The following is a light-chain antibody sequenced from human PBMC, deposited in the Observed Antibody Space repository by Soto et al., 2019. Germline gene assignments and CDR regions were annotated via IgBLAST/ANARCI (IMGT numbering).Light chain of an antibody. CDR1: SSDVGGYNY. V-gene: IGLV2-14*01. CDR3: NSFTSNSTL. Sequence: QSALTQPASVSGSPGQSITISCTGTSSDVGGYNYVSWYQQHPGKAPKLMIYDVSDRPSGVSNRFSGSKSGNTASLAISGLQTEDEAYYYCNSFTSNSTLFGTGTKLTVL. J-gene: IGLJ1*01. CDR2: DVS.